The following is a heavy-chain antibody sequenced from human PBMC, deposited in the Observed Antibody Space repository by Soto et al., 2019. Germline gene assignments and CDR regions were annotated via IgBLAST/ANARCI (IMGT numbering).Heavy chain of an antibody. CDR1: GYTFSDYD. CDR2: MSPNSGTT. D-gene: IGHD2-21*01. V-gene: IGHV1-2*02. J-gene: IGHJ4*02. Sequence: ASVKVSCKASGYTFSDYDLHWVRQAPGQGLEWMGWMSPNSGTTGYAQKFQGRVTMTRDTSISTAFLKLASLRSDDTAVYYCASGPRTKLWLSFAYWGQGTLVTVSS. CDR3: ASGPRTKLWLSFAY.